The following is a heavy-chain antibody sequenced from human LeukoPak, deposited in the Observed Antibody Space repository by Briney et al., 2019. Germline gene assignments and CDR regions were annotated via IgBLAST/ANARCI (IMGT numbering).Heavy chain of an antibody. Sequence: GGSLRLSCAASGFTFSDHYMDWVRQAPGKGLEGVGRITNKATSYTTEYAASVKGRFTISRDDSKNSLYLQMDSLKTEDSAVYYCTRCEQRYYDIWGQGTLVTVSS. D-gene: IGHD3-9*01. CDR2: ITNKATSYTT. V-gene: IGHV3-72*01. J-gene: IGHJ4*02. CDR1: GFTFSDHY. CDR3: TRCEQRYYDI.